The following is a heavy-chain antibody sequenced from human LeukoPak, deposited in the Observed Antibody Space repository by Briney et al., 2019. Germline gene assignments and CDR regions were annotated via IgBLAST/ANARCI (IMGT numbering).Heavy chain of an antibody. Sequence: KASETLSLTCTVSGGSISGDHWNWIRQPPGKGLEWIGNIYYSGNTNYNPSLKSRVTISVDTSKNQFSLKLSSVTAADTAVYYCARRNDFDIWGQGIMVTVSS. V-gene: IGHV4-59*08. CDR3: ARRNDFDI. CDR1: GGSISGDH. CDR2: IYYSGNT. J-gene: IGHJ3*02.